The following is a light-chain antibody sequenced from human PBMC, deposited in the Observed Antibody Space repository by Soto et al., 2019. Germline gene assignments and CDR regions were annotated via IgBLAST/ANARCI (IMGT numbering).Light chain of an antibody. Sequence: QRVSSYHLAWYEQKPGQAPNLLLHCASSRATGIPDRFSGRESGTDITLTISRLEPECIAGNYCQQYGSSPLAFGPGTKVDI. CDR3: QQYGSSPLA. J-gene: IGKJ3*01. V-gene: IGKV3-20*01. CDR1: QRVSSYH. CDR2: CAS.